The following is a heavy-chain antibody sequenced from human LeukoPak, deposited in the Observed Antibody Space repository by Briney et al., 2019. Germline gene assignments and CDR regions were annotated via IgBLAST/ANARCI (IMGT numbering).Heavy chain of an antibody. J-gene: IGHJ4*02. V-gene: IGHV3-23*01. CDR1: AFTFSNAW. Sequence: GGSLRLSCAASAFTFSNAWVSWVRQAPGKGLEWVSAISGSGGSTYYADSVKGRFTISRDNSKNTLYLQMNSLRAEDTAVYYCAKEYYDFWSGYPHDYWGQGTLVTVSS. CDR2: ISGSGGST. CDR3: AKEYYDFWSGYPHDY. D-gene: IGHD3-3*01.